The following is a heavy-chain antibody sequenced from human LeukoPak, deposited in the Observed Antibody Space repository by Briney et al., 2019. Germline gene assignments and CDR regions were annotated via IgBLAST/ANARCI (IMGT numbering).Heavy chain of an antibody. D-gene: IGHD4-17*01. CDR3: GRMSGDSAYFQH. CDR2: IYPGDSDT. Sequence: SGAPLQISCKGSGSIFTSYWIGWVRPVPGKGLEWMRIIYPGDSDTRYTPSFQGHVTISAYKSISTPYLQWISLTASDTAFYSCGRMSGDSAYFQHWGKGTLVTVSS. V-gene: IGHV5-51*01. CDR1: GSIFTSYW. J-gene: IGHJ1*01.